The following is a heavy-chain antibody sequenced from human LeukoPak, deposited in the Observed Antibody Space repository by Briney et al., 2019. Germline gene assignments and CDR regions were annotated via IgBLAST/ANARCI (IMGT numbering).Heavy chain of an antibody. CDR2: INHSGST. CDR3: ARGGKLGYCSSTSCYVFDY. J-gene: IGHJ4*02. CDR1: GGSFSGYY. D-gene: IGHD2-2*01. Sequence: SETLSLTCAVYGGSFSGYYWSWIRQPPGKGLEWIGEINHSGSTNYNPSLKSRVTISVDTSKNQFSLKLSSVTAADTAVYYCARGGKLGYCSSTSCYVFDYWGQGTLVTVSS. V-gene: IGHV4-34*01.